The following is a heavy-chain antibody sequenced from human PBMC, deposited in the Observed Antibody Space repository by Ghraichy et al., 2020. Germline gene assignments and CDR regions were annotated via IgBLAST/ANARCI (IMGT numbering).Heavy chain of an antibody. CDR3: ARDKYGMDV. Sequence: SLRLSCAASGFTLTEYDLHWVRQPPGKGLEWVSAIGLAGDTYYAASVKGRFTISRDHTNNSLYLQMHSLRVGDTAVYYCARDKYGMDVWGQGTTITVS. CDR2: IGLAGDT. V-gene: IGHV3-13*01. J-gene: IGHJ6*02. CDR1: GFTLTEYD.